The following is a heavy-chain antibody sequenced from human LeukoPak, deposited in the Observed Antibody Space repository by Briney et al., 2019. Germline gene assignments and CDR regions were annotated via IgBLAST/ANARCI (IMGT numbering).Heavy chain of an antibody. CDR2: IHPNSGDT. CDR3: ARDDWGWLSAPY. D-gene: IGHD3-9*01. CDR1: GYTFTGHY. J-gene: IGHJ4*02. Sequence: ASVKVSCKASGYTFTGHYMHWVRQAPGQGLEWMGWIHPNSGDTIYAQKFQGRATMTKDTSISTAYMEVNSLDSDDTAVYYCARDDWGWLSAPYWGQGTLVTVSS. V-gene: IGHV1-2*02.